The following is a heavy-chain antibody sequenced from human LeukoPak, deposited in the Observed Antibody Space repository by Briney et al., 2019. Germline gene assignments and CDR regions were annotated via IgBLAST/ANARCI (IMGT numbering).Heavy chain of an antibody. V-gene: IGHV4-59*08. CDR3: ARQSGLVTTHFDY. CDR2: IYYSGST. Sequence: SETLSLTCTVSGGSISSYYWSWIRQPPGKGLEWIAYIYYSGSTNYNPSLKSRVTISVDTSKNQFSLKLSSVTAADTAVYYCARQSGLVTTHFDYWGQGTLVTVSS. J-gene: IGHJ4*02. CDR1: GGSISSYY. D-gene: IGHD4-17*01.